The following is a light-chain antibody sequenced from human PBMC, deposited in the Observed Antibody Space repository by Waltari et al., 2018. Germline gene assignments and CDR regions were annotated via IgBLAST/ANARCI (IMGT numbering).Light chain of an antibody. CDR2: QDV. Sequence: SYALTQSPSVSVTPGQTATNTCSGEKLGEKDYYWYQQRPGQSPMIVIYQDVKRPSGIPERFSGSNSGDTATLTISGTLAMDEADYYCQAWDSSAHVVFGGGTKLTVL. V-gene: IGLV3-1*01. CDR1: KLGEKD. J-gene: IGLJ2*01. CDR3: QAWDSSAHVV.